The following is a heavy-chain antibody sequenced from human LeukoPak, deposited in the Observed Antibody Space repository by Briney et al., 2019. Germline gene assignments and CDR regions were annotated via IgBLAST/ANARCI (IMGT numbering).Heavy chain of an antibody. D-gene: IGHD3-22*01. V-gene: IGHV1-2*02. CDR2: INPSSGGT. CDR1: GYTFTGYY. CDR3: ARIPYYYDSSGYYYFDY. Sequence: GASVKVSCKASGYTFTGYYMHWVRQAPGQGLEWMGWINPSSGGTNYAQKFQGRVTMTRDTSISTAYMELSRLRSDDTAVYYCARIPYYYDSSGYYYFDYWGQGTLVTVSS. J-gene: IGHJ4*02.